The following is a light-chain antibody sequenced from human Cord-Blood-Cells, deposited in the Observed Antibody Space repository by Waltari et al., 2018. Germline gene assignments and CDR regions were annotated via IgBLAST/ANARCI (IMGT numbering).Light chain of an antibody. V-gene: IGLV2-23*01. CDR1: SSDFGSYNL. J-gene: IGLJ3*02. CDR2: EGS. CDR3: CSYAGSSTWV. Sequence: QSALTQPASVSGSPGQSITISCPGTSSDFGSYNLVSWYQQHPGKAPKLMLYEGSKRPSGVSNRFSGSKSGNTSSLTISGLQAEDEADYYCCSYAGSSTWVFGGGTKLTVL.